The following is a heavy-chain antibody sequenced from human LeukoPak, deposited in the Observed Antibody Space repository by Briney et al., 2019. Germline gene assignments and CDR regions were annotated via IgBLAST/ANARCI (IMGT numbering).Heavy chain of an antibody. CDR3: ARLYFDWPDWYFDL. CDR2: IYYSGST. V-gene: IGHV4-59*01. J-gene: IGHJ2*01. Sequence: SETLSLTCTVSGGSISSYYWSWIRQPPGKGLEWIGYIYYSGSTNYNPSLKSRVTISVDTSKNQFSLKLCSVAAADTAVYYCARLYFDWPDWYFDLWGRGTLVTVSS. CDR1: GGSISSYY. D-gene: IGHD3-9*01.